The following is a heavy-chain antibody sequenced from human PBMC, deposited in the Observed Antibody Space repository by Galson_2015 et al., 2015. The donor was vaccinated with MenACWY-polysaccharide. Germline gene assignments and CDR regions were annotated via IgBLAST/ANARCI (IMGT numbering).Heavy chain of an antibody. J-gene: IGHJ4*02. CDR2: IKQDGSEK. Sequence: SLRLSCAASGFTFSNFWMSWVRQAPGKELEWVASIKQDGSEKYLVDSVKGRFTISRDNAENSLFLQMNSLRAEDTAVYYCARERAARRVFFDQWGQGTLVTVSS. CDR1: GFTFSNFW. D-gene: IGHD6-25*01. V-gene: IGHV3-7*01. CDR3: ARERAARRVFFDQ.